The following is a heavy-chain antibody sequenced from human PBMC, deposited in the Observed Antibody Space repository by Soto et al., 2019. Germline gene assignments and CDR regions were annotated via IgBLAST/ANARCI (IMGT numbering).Heavy chain of an antibody. CDR2: IKSKADGETK. CDR1: GFTFSHAW. Sequence: SLRLSCAASGFTFSHAWMSWVRQAPGKGLEWVGRIKSKADGETKDYGAPVRGRFTISRDDSKDTLYLQMNSLRIEDTAVYYCCVVKRRDQYSTSGYWFDPWGPGTLVTVSS. V-gene: IGHV3-15*01. CDR3: CVVKRRDQYSTSGYWFDP. D-gene: IGHD2-15*01. J-gene: IGHJ5*02.